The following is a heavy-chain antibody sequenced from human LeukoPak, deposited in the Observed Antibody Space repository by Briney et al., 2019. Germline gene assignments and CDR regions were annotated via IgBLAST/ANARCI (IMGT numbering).Heavy chain of an antibody. CDR2: INHSGST. CDR1: GGSFSGYY. CDR3: ARGLRYAAAGIGNNWFDP. Sequence: SETLSLTCAVYGGSFSGYYWSWIRQPPGKGLEWIGEINHSGSTNYNPSLKSRVTISVDTSKNQFSLKLSSVTAADTAVYYCARGLRYAAAGIGNNWFDPWGQGTLVTVSS. V-gene: IGHV4-34*01. D-gene: IGHD6-13*01. J-gene: IGHJ5*02.